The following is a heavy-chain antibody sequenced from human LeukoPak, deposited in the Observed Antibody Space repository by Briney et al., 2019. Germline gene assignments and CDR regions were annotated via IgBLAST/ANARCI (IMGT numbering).Heavy chain of an antibody. CDR3: AKGYYGSGSYGWFDP. Sequence: GGSLRLSCAASGFTFSSYEMNWVRQAPGKWLEWVSYISSSGSTIYYADSVKGRFTISRDSAKNSLYLQMNSLRAEDTAVYYCAKGYYGSGSYGWFDPWGQGTLVTVSS. CDR2: ISSSGSTI. J-gene: IGHJ5*02. CDR1: GFTFSSYE. V-gene: IGHV3-48*03. D-gene: IGHD3-10*01.